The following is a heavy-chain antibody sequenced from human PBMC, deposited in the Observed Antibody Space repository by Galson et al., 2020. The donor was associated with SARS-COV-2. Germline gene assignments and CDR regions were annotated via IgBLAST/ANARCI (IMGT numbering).Heavy chain of an antibody. Sequence: GGSLRLSCAASGFTFSSYSMNWVRQAPGKGLEWVSSISSSSSYIYYADSVKGRFTISRDNAKNSLYLQMNSLRAEDTAVYYCARELGVYRYSYGYLSYFDYWGQGTLVTVSS. CDR1: GFTFSSYS. CDR3: ARELGVYRYSYGYLSYFDY. D-gene: IGHD5-18*01. CDR2: ISSSSSYI. J-gene: IGHJ4*02. V-gene: IGHV3-21*01.